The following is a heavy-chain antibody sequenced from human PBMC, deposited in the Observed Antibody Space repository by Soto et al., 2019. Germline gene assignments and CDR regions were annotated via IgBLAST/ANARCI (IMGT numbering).Heavy chain of an antibody. D-gene: IGHD5-12*01. J-gene: IGHJ4*02. CDR3: ARTRDGYNYVDY. CDR1: GGSISSSSYY. CDR2: IYYSGST. Sequence: SETLSLTCTVPGGSISSSSYYWGWIRQPPGKGLEWIGSIYYSGSTYYNPSLKSRVTISVDTSKNQFSLKLSSVTAADTAVYYCARTRDGYNYVDYWGQGTLVTVSS. V-gene: IGHV4-39*01.